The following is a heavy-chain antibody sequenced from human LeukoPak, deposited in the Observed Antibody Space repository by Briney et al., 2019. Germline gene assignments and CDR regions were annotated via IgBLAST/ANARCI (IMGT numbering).Heavy chain of an antibody. D-gene: IGHD3-16*01. CDR2: ISGGGGST. Sequence: GGSLRLSCAASGFTFSSYAMSWVRQAPGKGLEWVSAISGGGGSTYYADSVKGRFTVSRDNSKNTLYLQMNSLRAEDTAVYYCARSAYVRGSVYLFDFWGQGTLVTVSS. CDR3: ARSAYVRGSVYLFDF. J-gene: IGHJ5*01. V-gene: IGHV3-23*01. CDR1: GFTFSSYA.